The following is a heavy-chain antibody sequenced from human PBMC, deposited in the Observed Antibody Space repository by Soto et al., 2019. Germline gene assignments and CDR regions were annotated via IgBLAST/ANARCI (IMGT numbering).Heavy chain of an antibody. D-gene: IGHD3-22*01. CDR2: ISSSSSYI. V-gene: IGHV3-21*01. J-gene: IGHJ3*02. Sequence: GGSLRLSCAASGFTFSSYSMNWVRQAPGKGLEWVSSISSSSSYIYYADSVKGRFTISRDNAKNSLYLQMNSLRAEDTAVYYCASNTGDSSGYYPDDAFDIWGQGTMVTVSS. CDR3: ASNTGDSSGYYPDDAFDI. CDR1: GFTFSSYS.